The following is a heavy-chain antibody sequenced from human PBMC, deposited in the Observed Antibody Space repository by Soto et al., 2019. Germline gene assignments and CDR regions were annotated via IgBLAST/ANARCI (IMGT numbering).Heavy chain of an antibody. CDR1: GFTVSSDY. D-gene: IGHD1-26*01. CDR3: ARDPGDRTGVSV. J-gene: IGHJ6*02. CDR2: IYSGGSA. V-gene: IGHV3-66*01. Sequence: EVQVVESGGGLVQPGGSLRLSCAASGFTVSSDYMSWVRQAPGKGLEWVAVIYSGGSAYYADSVKGRFTISRDNSKNTLYLQITSRRAEDTAVYDCARDPGDRTGVSVWGQGTTVTAS.